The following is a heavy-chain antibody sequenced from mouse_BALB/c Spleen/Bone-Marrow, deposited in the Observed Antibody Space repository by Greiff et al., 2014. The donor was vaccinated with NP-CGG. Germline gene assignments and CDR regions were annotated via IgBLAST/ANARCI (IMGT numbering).Heavy chain of an antibody. CDR2: INPYNDGT. J-gene: IGHJ3*01. V-gene: IGHV1-14*01. D-gene: IGHD4-1*01. Sequence: EVKLVESGPDLVKPGASVKMSCKASGYTFTSFVMHWVKQKPGQGLEWIGYINPYNDGTKYNEKFKDKATLSSDKSSSTAYMELSSLTSEDSAVYYYGRRESGTWFAYWGQGTLVTVSA. CDR3: GRRESGTWFAY. CDR1: GYTFTSFV.